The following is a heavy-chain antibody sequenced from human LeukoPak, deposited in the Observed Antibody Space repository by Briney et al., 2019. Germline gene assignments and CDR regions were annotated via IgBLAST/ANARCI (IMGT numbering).Heavy chain of an antibody. V-gene: IGHV4-34*01. J-gene: IGHJ4*02. CDR2: INHSGST. CDR3: AKAGSVAGTPLGF. Sequence: SETLSLTCAVYGGSFSGYYWSWIRQPPGKRLEWIGEINHSGSTNYNPSLKSRVTISVDTSKSQFSLKVISVTAADTAVYYCAKAGSVAGTPLGFWGQGALDTVSS. CDR1: GGSFSGYY. D-gene: IGHD6-19*01.